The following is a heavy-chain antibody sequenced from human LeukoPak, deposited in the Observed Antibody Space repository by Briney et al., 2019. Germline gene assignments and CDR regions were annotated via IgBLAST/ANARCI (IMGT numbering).Heavy chain of an antibody. V-gene: IGHV3-9*01. Sequence: PGWSLTLSCAASGCTLHDSAMHWVGQAPGKGLEWVSGISWNSGGIGYADSVKGRFTISRDNAKNSLYLQMNSLRAEDTALYYCAKDLFTMVRGVLKSWGQGTLVTVSS. CDR3: AKDLFTMVRGVLKS. CDR1: GCTLHDSA. J-gene: IGHJ4*02. CDR2: ISWNSGGI. D-gene: IGHD3-10*01.